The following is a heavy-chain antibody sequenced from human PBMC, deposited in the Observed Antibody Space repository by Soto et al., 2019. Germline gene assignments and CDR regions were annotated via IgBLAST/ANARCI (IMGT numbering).Heavy chain of an antibody. Sequence: PGGSLRLSCAASGFTFSSYGMHWVRQAPGKGLEWVAVISYDGSNKYYADSVKGRFTISRDNSKNTLYLQMNSLRAEDTAVYYCAKSSIAARTLDYWGQGTLVTVSS. CDR3: AKSSIAARTLDY. D-gene: IGHD6-6*01. CDR1: GFTFSSYG. J-gene: IGHJ4*02. V-gene: IGHV3-30*18. CDR2: ISYDGSNK.